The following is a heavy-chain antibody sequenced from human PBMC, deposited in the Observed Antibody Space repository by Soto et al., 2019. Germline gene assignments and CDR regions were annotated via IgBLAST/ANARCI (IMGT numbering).Heavy chain of an antibody. CDR2: ISGSSGNST. D-gene: IGHD1-1*01. V-gene: IGHV3-23*01. Sequence: EVQLLESGGGLVQPGGSLRLSCAASGFTFSDYAMNWVRQAPGKGLEWVSFISGSSGNSTYYADSVKGRFTVSRDNSKNTLYLQLSSLKTEDTAVYYCTTGERSYYYYGMDVWGQGTTVTVSS. J-gene: IGHJ6*02. CDR1: GFTFSDYA. CDR3: TTGERSYYYYGMDV.